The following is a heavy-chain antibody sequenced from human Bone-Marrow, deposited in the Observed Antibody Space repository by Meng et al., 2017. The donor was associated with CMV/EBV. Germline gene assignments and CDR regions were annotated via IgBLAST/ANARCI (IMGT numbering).Heavy chain of an antibody. CDR2: IYYSGST. J-gene: IGHJ4*02. D-gene: IGHD6-6*01. CDR1: GDSVNSSSYY. CDR3: ARHVAARPDY. Sequence: SETLSLTCTVSGDSVNSSSYYWGWIRQPPGKGLEWIGTIYYSGSTYYNPSLKSRVTISVDTSKNQFSLKLNSVTAADTAIYYCARHVAARPDYWGQGILVTVSS. V-gene: IGHV4-39*01.